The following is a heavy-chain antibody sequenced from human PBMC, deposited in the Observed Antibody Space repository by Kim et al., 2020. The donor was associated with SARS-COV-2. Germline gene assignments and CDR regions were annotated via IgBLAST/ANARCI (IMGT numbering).Heavy chain of an antibody. Sequence: SETLSLTCTVSGGSISSYYWSWIRQPPGKGLEWIGYIYYSGSTNYNPSLKSRVTISVDTSKNQFSLKLSSVTAADTAVYYCARIGVLLWFGETRPNWFDPWGQGTLVTVSS. J-gene: IGHJ5*02. D-gene: IGHD3-10*01. CDR2: IYYSGST. CDR1: GGSISSYY. CDR3: ARIGVLLWFGETRPNWFDP. V-gene: IGHV4-59*13.